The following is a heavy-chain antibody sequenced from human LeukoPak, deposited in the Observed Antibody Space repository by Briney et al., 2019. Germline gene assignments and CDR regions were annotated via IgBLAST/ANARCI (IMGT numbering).Heavy chain of an antibody. J-gene: IGHJ3*02. V-gene: IGHV4-34*01. CDR3: AREQNDSSGYYAFDI. D-gene: IGHD3-22*01. CDR2: INHSGST. Sequence: PSETLSLTCAVYGGSFSGYYWSWIRQPPGKGLEWIGEINHSGSTNYNPSLKSRVTISVDTSKNQFSLKLSSVTAADTAVYYCAREQNDSSGYYAFDIWGQGTMVTVSS. CDR1: GGSFSGYY.